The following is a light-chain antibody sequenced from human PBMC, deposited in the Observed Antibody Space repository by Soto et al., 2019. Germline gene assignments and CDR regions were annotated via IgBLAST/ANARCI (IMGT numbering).Light chain of an antibody. CDR1: KSVLYSSNNKNY. V-gene: IGKV4-1*01. Sequence: DIVMTQSPDSLAVSLGERATINCKSSKSVLYSSNNKNYLAWYQQKPGQPPKLLIYWASTRESGVPDRFSGSGSGTDFTLTISGLQAEDVASYYCQHYYSTPPTFGQGTKVEIK. CDR3: QHYYSTPPT. J-gene: IGKJ1*01. CDR2: WAS.